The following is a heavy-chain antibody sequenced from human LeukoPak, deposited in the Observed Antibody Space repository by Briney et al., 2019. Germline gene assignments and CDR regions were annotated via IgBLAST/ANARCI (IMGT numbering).Heavy chain of an antibody. CDR1: GGSISSYY. Sequence: PSETLSLTCTVSGGSISSYYWSWLRQPPGKGLEWVGYIYYSGSTNYNPSLKSRVTISVDTSKNQFSLKLSSVTAADTAVYYCARERLGYSYGYPDAFDIWGQGTMVTVSS. V-gene: IGHV4-59*01. J-gene: IGHJ3*02. CDR3: ARERLGYSYGYPDAFDI. D-gene: IGHD5-18*01. CDR2: IYYSGST.